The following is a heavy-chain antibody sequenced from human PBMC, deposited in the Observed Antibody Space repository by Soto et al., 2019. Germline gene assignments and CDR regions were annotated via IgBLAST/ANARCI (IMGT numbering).Heavy chain of an antibody. V-gene: IGHV3-23*01. CDR3: AKDLPTLIVGATRFDY. J-gene: IGHJ4*02. CDR1: AFPFRSTA. D-gene: IGHD1-26*01. Sequence: GALRHPCAPSAFPFRSTALSMVLQAPTKGLEWVSAISGSGGSTYYADSVKGRFTISRDNSKNTLYLQMNSLRAEDTAVYYCAKDLPTLIVGATRFDYWGQGTLVTVS. CDR2: ISGSGGST.